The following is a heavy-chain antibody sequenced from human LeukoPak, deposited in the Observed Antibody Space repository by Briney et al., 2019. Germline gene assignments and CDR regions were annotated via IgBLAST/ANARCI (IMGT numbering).Heavy chain of an antibody. D-gene: IGHD1-26*01. J-gene: IGHJ2*01. CDR1: GVSIGSFY. CDR2: IYNSGSA. CDR3: ARGLSGRGSWFFDL. Sequence: SETLSLTCNVSGVSIGSFYWNWSRQPPGKELEWIGYIYNSGSANYIPSLKSRLTISLDTPRNQVSLNLTSVTAADTAVYYCARGLSGRGSWFFDLWGRGTLVTVSS. V-gene: IGHV4-59*01.